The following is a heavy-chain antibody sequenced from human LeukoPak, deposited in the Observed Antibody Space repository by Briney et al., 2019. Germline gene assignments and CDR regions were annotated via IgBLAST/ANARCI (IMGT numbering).Heavy chain of an antibody. V-gene: IGHV3-49*04. CDR1: GFTFGDYA. J-gene: IGHJ6*03. Sequence: PGGSLRLSCTASGFTFGDYAMSWVRQAPGKGLEWVGFIRSKAYGGTTEYAAPVKGRFTISRDDSKSIAYLQMNSLKTEDTAVYYCTREGSPVGAIFYYYYMDVWGKGTTVTISS. D-gene: IGHD1-26*01. CDR3: TREGSPVGAIFYYYYMDV. CDR2: IRSKAYGGTT.